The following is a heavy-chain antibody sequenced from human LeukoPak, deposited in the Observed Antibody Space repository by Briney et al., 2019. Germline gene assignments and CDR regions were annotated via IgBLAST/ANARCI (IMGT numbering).Heavy chain of an antibody. V-gene: IGHV4-4*07. Sequence: SETLSLTCTVSGGSISSYYWSWIRQPAGKGLEWIGRIYTSGSTNYNPSLKSRVTISVDTSKNQFSLKLSSVTAADTAVYYCARALYGDYLKKNWFDPWGQGTLVTVSS. CDR3: ARALYGDYLKKNWFDP. D-gene: IGHD4-17*01. CDR1: GGSISSYY. J-gene: IGHJ5*02. CDR2: IYTSGST.